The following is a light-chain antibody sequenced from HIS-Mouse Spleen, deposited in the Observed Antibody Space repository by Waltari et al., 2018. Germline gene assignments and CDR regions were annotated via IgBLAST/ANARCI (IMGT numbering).Light chain of an antibody. J-gene: IGLJ1*01. CDR3: SSYTSSSTF. CDR2: EVS. Sequence: QSALTQPASVSGSPGQSITISCTGTSSDVGGYNYFPWYQQHPGKAPNLMIYEVSTRPSGVSNRFSGSKSGNTASLTISGLQAEDEADYYCSSYTSSSTFFGTGTKVTVL. V-gene: IGLV2-14*01. CDR1: SSDVGGYNY.